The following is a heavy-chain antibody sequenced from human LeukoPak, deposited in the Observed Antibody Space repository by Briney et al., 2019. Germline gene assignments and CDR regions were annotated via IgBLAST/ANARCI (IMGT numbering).Heavy chain of an antibody. D-gene: IGHD2-2*01. CDR2: MSHDGLNK. CDR1: GFTFCDYA. Sequence: PEGSLRLSCAASGFTFCDYAMHWVRQAPGKGLEWVAVMSHDGLNKFFPDSVKGRFTISRDNSKNTLYLQMNSLRAEDTAVYYCARPPMYCTSTSCFFDYWGQGTLVTVSS. CDR3: ARPPMYCTSTSCFFDY. J-gene: IGHJ4*02. V-gene: IGHV3-30*04.